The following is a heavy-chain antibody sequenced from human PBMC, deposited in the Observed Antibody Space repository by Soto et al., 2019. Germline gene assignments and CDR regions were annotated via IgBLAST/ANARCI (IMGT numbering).Heavy chain of an antibody. J-gene: IGHJ1*01. CDR3: ARGPVVVLNAIPGAEYFQH. Sequence: QVQLQESGPGLVKPSGTLSLTCAVSGGSISSSNWWSWVRQPPGKGLEWIGEIYHSGSTNYNPSHKRRVTISVDKSKIQFSLKLSSVTAADTAVYYCARGPVVVLNAIPGAEYFQHWGQGTLVTVSS. D-gene: IGHD2-21*01. V-gene: IGHV4-4*02. CDR2: IYHSGST. CDR1: GGSISSSNW.